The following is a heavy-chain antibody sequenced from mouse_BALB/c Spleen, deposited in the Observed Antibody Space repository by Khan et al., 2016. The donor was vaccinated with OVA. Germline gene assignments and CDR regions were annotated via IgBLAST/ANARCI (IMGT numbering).Heavy chain of an antibody. Sequence: VQLQQSGPGLVKPFQSLSLTCTVTGYSITSDYAWNWIRQFPGNKLEWMGFISYSGNTNYNPSLKSRISITRDTSKNQFFLQLNSVTTEDTATYYCARVYGGDFDYWGQGTTLTVSS. CDR1: GYSITSDYA. CDR3: ARVYGGDFDY. CDR2: ISYSGNT. D-gene: IGHD1-1*01. V-gene: IGHV3-2*02. J-gene: IGHJ2*01.